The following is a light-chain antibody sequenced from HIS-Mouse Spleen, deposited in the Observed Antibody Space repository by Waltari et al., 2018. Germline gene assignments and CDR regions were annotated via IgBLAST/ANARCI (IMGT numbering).Light chain of an antibody. Sequence: EIVLTQSPGTLSLSPGERATLSWRASQSVSSSYLAWYQQKPGQAPRLLIYGASSRATGIPDRFSGSGSGTDFTLTISRLEPEDFAVYYCQQYGSSPWLTFGGGTKVEIK. CDR3: QQYGSSPWLT. J-gene: IGKJ4*01. V-gene: IGKV3-20*01. CDR1: QSVSSSY. CDR2: GAS.